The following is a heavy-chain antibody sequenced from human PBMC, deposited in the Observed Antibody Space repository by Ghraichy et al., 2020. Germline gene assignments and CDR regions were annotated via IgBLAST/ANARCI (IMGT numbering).Heavy chain of an antibody. V-gene: IGHV4-59*01. Sequence: SETLSLTCTVSGGSISSYSWTWIRQPPGKGLEWIGYIYYSGSTNYNPSLKSRVTISVDTSKNQFSLKLSSVTAADTAVYYCARVDFGDYGIDFWGQGTLVTVSS. CDR1: GGSISSYS. CDR2: IYYSGST. CDR3: ARVDFGDYGIDF. D-gene: IGHD4-17*01. J-gene: IGHJ4*02.